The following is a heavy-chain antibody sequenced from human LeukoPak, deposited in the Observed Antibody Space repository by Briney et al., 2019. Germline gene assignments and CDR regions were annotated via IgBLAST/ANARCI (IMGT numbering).Heavy chain of an antibody. CDR2: IYHSGST. CDR1: GCSISSSNW. Sequence: SGTLSLTCDVSGCSISSSNWWSWVRQPPGKGLEWSGEIYHSGSTNYNPSLMSRVTISVDKSKNQFSLKLSSVTAADTAVYYCARVLEWRPGSDWFDPWGQGTLVTVSS. V-gene: IGHV4-4*02. D-gene: IGHD3-3*01. CDR3: ARVLEWRPGSDWFDP. J-gene: IGHJ5*02.